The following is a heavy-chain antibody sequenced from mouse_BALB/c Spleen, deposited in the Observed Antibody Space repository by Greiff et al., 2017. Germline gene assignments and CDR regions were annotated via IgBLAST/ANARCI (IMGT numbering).Heavy chain of an antibody. J-gene: IGHJ3*01. CDR1: GYTFTSYW. D-gene: IGHD2-1*01. Sequence: QVQLKQPGAELVKPGASVKLSCKASGYTFTSYWMHWVKQRPGQGLEWIGEINPSNGRTNYNEKFKSKATLTVDTSSNTAYLQLSSLTSEDTAVYYCNARNLYGNWGQGTLVTVSA. V-gene: IGHV1S81*02. CDR3: NARNLYGN. CDR2: INPSNGRT.